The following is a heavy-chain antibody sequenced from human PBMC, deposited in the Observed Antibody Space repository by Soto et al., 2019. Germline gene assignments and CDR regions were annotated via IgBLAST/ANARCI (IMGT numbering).Heavy chain of an antibody. V-gene: IGHV3-11*06. CDR2: ISGGSDYI. CDR1: GFTFSDYY. CDR3: ARGSIIRRMGV. J-gene: IGHJ6*02. D-gene: IGHD3-10*01. Sequence: PVGSLRLSCAASGFTFSDYYMSWIRQAPAKGLEWISSISGGSDYIDYADSLKGRFTISRDNAKSSLYLQMNSLRAGDTAVYFCARGSIIRRMGVWGQGTTVTVSS.